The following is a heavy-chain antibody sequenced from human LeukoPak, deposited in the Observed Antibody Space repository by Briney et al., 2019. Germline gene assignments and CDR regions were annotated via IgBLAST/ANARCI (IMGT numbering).Heavy chain of an antibody. D-gene: IGHD3-10*01. CDR1: GFTFSNAW. CDR2: ISSSSSYI. Sequence: GGSLRLSCAASGFTFSNAWMSWVRQAPGKGLEWVSSISSSSSYIYYADSVKGRFTISRDNAKNSLYLQMNSLRAEDTAVYYCARAATSMVRGVIIEFDYWGQGTLVTVSS. CDR3: ARAATSMVRGVIIEFDY. V-gene: IGHV3-21*01. J-gene: IGHJ4*02.